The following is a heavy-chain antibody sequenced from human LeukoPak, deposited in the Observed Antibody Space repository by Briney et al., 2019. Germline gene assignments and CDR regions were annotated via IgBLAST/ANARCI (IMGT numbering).Heavy chain of an antibody. CDR2: IYYSGST. V-gene: IGHV4-59*01. J-gene: IGHJ5*02. CDR3: ARERVEYQLLNLDWFDP. CDR1: GGSISSYY. D-gene: IGHD2-2*01. Sequence: SETLSLTCTVSGGSISSYYWSWIRQPPGKGLEWIGYIYYSGSTNYNPSLKSRVTISVDTSKNQFSLKLSSVTAADTAVYYCARERVEYQLLNLDWFDPWGQGTLVTVSS.